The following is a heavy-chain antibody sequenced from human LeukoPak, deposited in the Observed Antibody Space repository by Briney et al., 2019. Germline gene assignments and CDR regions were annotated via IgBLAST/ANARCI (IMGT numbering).Heavy chain of an antibody. D-gene: IGHD6-13*01. CDR3: AKKYSSSWSVFDY. V-gene: IGHV3-30-3*02. J-gene: IGHJ4*02. CDR2: ISYDGSNK. Sequence: GRSLRLSCAASGFTFNIYAVHWVRQAPGKGLEWVAVISYDGSNKYYADSVKGRFTISRDNSKNTLYLQMNSLRAEDTAVYYCAKKYSSSWSVFDYWGQGTLVTVSS. CDR1: GFTFNIYA.